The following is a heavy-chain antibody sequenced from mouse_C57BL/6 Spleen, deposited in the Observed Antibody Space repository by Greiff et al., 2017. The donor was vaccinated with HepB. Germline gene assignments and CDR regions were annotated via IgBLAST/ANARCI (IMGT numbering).Heavy chain of an antibody. Sequence: EVQVVESGGGLVKPGGSLKLSCAASGFTFSSYAMSWVRQTPEKRLEWVATISDGGSYTYYPDNVKGRFTISRDNAKNNLYLQMSHLKSEDTAMYYCARGGTGQGTWFAYWGQGTLVTVSA. D-gene: IGHD4-1*01. CDR2: ISDGGSYT. V-gene: IGHV5-4*01. CDR3: ARGGTGQGTWFAY. J-gene: IGHJ3*01. CDR1: GFTFSSYA.